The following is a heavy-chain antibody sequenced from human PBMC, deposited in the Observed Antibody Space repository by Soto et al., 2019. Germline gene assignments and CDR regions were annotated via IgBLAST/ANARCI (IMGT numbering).Heavy chain of an antibody. V-gene: IGHV1-69*02. D-gene: IGHD1-20*01. Sequence: QVQLVQSGAEVKKPGSSVKVSCKASGGTFSSYTISWVRQAPGQGLEWMGRIIPILGIANYAQKFQGRVTITADKSTSTAYMELSSLRSEDTAVYYCARARITGTNGHYYYYMDVWGKGTTVTVSS. CDR3: ARARITGTNGHYYYYMDV. J-gene: IGHJ6*03. CDR1: GGTFSSYT. CDR2: IIPILGIA.